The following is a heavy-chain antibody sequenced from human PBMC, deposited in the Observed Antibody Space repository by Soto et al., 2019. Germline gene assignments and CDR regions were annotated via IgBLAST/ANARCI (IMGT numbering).Heavy chain of an antibody. CDR1: GFTFSDYY. Sequence: QVQLVESGGGLVKPGGSLRLSCAASGFTFSDYYISWIRQAPGKGLEWVSKISSSRSYTNYADSVKGRFTISRDNAKNSLYLQMNSLRAEDTVVYYCARVPNYYVDLWGRGTLVTVSS. J-gene: IGHJ2*01. V-gene: IGHV3-11*05. CDR2: ISSSRSYT. CDR3: ARVPNYYVDL. D-gene: IGHD3-10*01.